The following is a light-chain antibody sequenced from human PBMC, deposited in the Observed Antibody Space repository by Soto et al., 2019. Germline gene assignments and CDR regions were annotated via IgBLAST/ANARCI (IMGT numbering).Light chain of an antibody. CDR3: QESFSSLWGT. CDR2: GAS. J-gene: IGKJ1*01. Sequence: DIQMTQSPSSLSGSVGDRFTITCRTSQSINTYLNWYQQKPGKAPKLLIYGASSLRSGVPLRFSGSGSGTDFTLTISSLEPEDFATYYCQESFSSLWGTCGQGTKVDIK. V-gene: IGKV1-39*01. CDR1: QSINTY.